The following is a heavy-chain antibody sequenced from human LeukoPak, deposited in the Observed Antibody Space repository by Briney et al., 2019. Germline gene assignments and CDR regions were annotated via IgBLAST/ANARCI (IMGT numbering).Heavy chain of an antibody. Sequence: PGGSLRLACSTSGFTFTNYGMNWIRQAPGKGLEWVSSIKKNGTVVYNVDSVKGRFTISRDNAKNSVYLEMSTLRADDTAVYFCARESAHYVDSSGYWDFDPWGQGTLVIVSS. CDR1: GFTFTNYG. CDR3: ARESAHYVDSSGYWDFDP. V-gene: IGHV3-21*06. D-gene: IGHD3-22*01. J-gene: IGHJ5*02. CDR2: IKKNGTVV.